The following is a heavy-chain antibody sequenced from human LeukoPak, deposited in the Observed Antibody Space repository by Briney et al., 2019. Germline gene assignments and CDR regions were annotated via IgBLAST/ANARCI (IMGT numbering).Heavy chain of an antibody. V-gene: IGHV3-23*01. Sequence: PGGSLRLSCAASGFTFSSYAMSWVRQAPGKGLEWVSGISGSGGSTYYADSVKGRFTISRDNSKNTLYLQMGSLRAEDMAVYYCARGYSYGFGAFDIWGQGTMVTVSS. CDR2: ISGSGGST. CDR3: ARGYSYGFGAFDI. CDR1: GFTFSSYA. D-gene: IGHD5-18*01. J-gene: IGHJ3*02.